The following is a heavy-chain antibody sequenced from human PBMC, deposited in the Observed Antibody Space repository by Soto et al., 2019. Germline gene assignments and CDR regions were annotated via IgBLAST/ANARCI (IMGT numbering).Heavy chain of an antibody. D-gene: IGHD3-16*01. J-gene: IGHJ6*02. CDR3: AGTSVWACGGPLYYSRMDG. CDR1: GFSLSTSGMC. V-gene: IGHV2-70*01. CDR2: IDWDDDK. Sequence: SGPTLVNPTQTLTLTCTFSGFSLSTSGMCVSWIRQPPGKALEWLALIDWDDDKYYSTSLKTRLTISKDTSKNQVVLTMTNMDPVDTATYSCAGTSVWACGGPLYYSRMDGSGQGTTVPAAS.